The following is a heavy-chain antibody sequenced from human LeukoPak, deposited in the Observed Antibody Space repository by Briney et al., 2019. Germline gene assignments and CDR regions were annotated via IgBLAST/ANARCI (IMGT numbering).Heavy chain of an antibody. Sequence: GAVTVPCKVSGYTLTELSMHWVRQAPGKGLQWMGGFEPGEGEKIHAQKFQGRVTMDEVTSTDTAYKGLNRLGFEGTGVYHCATARWLQLTGAFDIWGQGTMVTVSS. V-gene: IGHV1-24*01. CDR2: FEPGEGEK. D-gene: IGHD5-24*01. CDR3: ATARWLQLTGAFDI. CDR1: GYTLTELS. J-gene: IGHJ3*02.